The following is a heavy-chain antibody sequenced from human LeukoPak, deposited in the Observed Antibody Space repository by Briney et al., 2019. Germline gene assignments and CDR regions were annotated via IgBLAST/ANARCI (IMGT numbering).Heavy chain of an antibody. Sequence: QPGGSLRLSCAASGFTVSSNYMSWVRQAPGKGLEWVSIIYTGGTTYYADSVKGRFTISRDNSKNTLYLLMNSLRAEDTALYSCAKDSRHDILAGYPNPVDDWGQGTLVTVSS. V-gene: IGHV3-53*01. CDR3: AKDSRHDILAGYPNPVDD. CDR1: GFTVSSNY. D-gene: IGHD3-9*01. J-gene: IGHJ4*02. CDR2: IYTGGTT.